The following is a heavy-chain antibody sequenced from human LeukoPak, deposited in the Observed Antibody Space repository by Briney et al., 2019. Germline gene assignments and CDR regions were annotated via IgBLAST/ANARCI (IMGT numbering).Heavy chain of an antibody. D-gene: IGHD3-16*01. CDR3: STPNYDYVWGSRHNWFNP. CDR1: GRSINSYY. V-gene: IGHV4-59*03. CDR2: IYYIGST. Sequence: SETLSLTCTASGRSINSYYLSWIGQPPGKGLEGIGWIYYIGSTNYNPSLTRRATLSVDTSKQQSSPKLSSVTAADTAVYYCSTPNYDYVWGSRHNWFNPWGQGTLVTVSS. J-gene: IGHJ5*02.